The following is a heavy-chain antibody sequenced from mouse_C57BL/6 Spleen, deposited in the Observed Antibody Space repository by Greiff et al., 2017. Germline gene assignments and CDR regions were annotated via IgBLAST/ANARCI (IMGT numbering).Heavy chain of an antibody. CDR2: ISDGGSYT. Sequence: DVQLQESGGGLVKPGGSLKLSCAASGFTFSSYAMSWVRQTPEKRLEWVATISDGGSYTYYPDNVKGRFTISRDNAKNNLYLQMSHLKSEDTAMYYCAREERAMDYWGQGTSVTVSS. CDR1: GFTFSSYA. J-gene: IGHJ4*01. V-gene: IGHV5-4*01. CDR3: AREERAMDY.